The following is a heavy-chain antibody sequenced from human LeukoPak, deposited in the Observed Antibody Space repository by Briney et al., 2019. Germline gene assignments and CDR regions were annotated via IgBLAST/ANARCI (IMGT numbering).Heavy chain of an antibody. CDR1: GFAFEAYS. CDR3: ARDLRPLRSGLGD. Sequence: PGGSLRLSCAASGFAFEAYSMHWVRQVPGKGLEWVSLINKRGDVIYYADSMKGRVTISRDNAKNTLYLQMNSLRAEDTAVYYCARDLRPLRSGLGDWGQGTLVTVSS. V-gene: IGHV3-43*01. J-gene: IGHJ4*02. D-gene: IGHD3/OR15-3a*01. CDR2: INKRGDVI.